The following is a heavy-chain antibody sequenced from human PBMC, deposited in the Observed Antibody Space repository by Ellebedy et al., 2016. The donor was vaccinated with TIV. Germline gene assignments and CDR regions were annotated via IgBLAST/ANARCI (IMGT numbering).Heavy chain of an antibody. Sequence: GESLKISCEASGFTFSSHGMNWVRQAPGKGLEWVAVISYEGSDKYYVDSVKGRFTISRDNSKNTVYLQMNSLRAEDTAVYYCARGASLYGDYVFDYWGQGTLVTVSS. D-gene: IGHD4-17*01. CDR1: GFTFSSHG. J-gene: IGHJ4*02. V-gene: IGHV3-30*03. CDR2: ISYEGSDK. CDR3: ARGASLYGDYVFDY.